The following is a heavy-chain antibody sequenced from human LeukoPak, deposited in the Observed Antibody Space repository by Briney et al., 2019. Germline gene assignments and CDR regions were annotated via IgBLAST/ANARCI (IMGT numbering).Heavy chain of an antibody. CDR2: IHPRSGET. D-gene: IGHD3-10*01. J-gene: IGHJ4*02. CDR3: ARDGEYGTGSYYRGCFDY. V-gene: IGHV1-2*02. Sequence: ASVRVSCKASGYSFTAFYIHWVRQAPGQGLEWMGWIHPRSGETNYAYKFRGRVTMSRDTSISTAYMDLGSLGSDDTAVYYCARDGEYGTGSYYRGCFDYWGQGILVTVSS. CDR1: GYSFTAFY.